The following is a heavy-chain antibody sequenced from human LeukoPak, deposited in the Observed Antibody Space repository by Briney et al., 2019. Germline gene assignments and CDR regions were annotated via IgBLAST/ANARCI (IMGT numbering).Heavy chain of an antibody. CDR3: ARGGRFNGYDFWSGYYARWFDP. Sequence: ASVKVSCKASGYTFTGYYMHWVRQAPGQGLEWMGWINPNSGGTNYAQKFQGRVTMTRDTSISTAYMELSRLRSDDTAVYYCARGGRFNGYDFWSGYYARWFDPWGKGTLVTVSS. CDR1: GYTFTGYY. D-gene: IGHD3-3*01. CDR2: INPNSGGT. V-gene: IGHV1-2*02. J-gene: IGHJ5*02.